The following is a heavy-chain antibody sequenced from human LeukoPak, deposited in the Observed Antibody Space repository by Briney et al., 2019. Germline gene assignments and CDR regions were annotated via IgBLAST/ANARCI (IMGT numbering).Heavy chain of an antibody. J-gene: IGHJ4*02. Sequence: GASVEVSCKASGYTFTSYAMHWVRQAPGQRLEWMGWINAGNGNTKYSQKFQGRVTITRDTSASTAYMELGSLRSEDTAVYYCARRYCSGTGCYSPLDYWGQGTLVTVSS. CDR1: GYTFTSYA. CDR2: INAGNGNT. V-gene: IGHV1-3*01. CDR3: ARRYCSGTGCYSPLDY. D-gene: IGHD2-2*01.